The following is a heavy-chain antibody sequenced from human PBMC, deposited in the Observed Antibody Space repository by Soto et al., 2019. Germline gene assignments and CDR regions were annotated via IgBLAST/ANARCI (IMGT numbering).Heavy chain of an antibody. D-gene: IGHD2-2*01. CDR1: GYTFTGYA. V-gene: IGHV1-3*01. Sequence: GASVKVSCKASGYTFTGYAIHWVRQAPGQRLEWMGWINGGNGDTKYSQKFQGRVTISRDTSASTAYMELTSLGSEDTAVYHCARGYCSSTSCQYYFDFRGQGTLVTV. CDR3: ARGYCSSTSCQYYFDF. CDR2: INGGNGDT. J-gene: IGHJ4*02.